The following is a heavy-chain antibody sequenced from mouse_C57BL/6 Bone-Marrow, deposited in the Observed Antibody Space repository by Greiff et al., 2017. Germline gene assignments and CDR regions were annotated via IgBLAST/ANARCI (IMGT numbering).Heavy chain of an antibody. J-gene: IGHJ1*03. CDR3: EREGDEYFDV. CDR1: GYTFTGYW. Sequence: QVQLQQPGAELMKPGASVKLSCKATGYTFTGYWIEWVKQRPGHGLEWIGEILPGSGGTNYNEKFKGKATFTADTSSNTAYMQLSSLTTEVYAIENCEREGDEYFDVWGTGTTVTVSS. CDR2: ILPGSGGT. V-gene: IGHV1-9*01.